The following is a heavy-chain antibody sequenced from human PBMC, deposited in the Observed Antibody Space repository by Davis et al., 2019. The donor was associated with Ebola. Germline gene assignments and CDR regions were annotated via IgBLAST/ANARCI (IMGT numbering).Heavy chain of an antibody. D-gene: IGHD3-3*01. V-gene: IGHV3-73*01. CDR2: IRSKANSYAT. CDR3: TSTIFGVVITNDY. Sequence: PGGSLRLSCAASGFTFSGSAMHWVRQASGKGLEWVGRIRSKANSYATAYAASVKGRFTISRDDSKNTAYLQMNSLKTEDTAVYYCTSTIFGVVITNDYWGQGTLVTVSS. J-gene: IGHJ4*02. CDR1: GFTFSGSA.